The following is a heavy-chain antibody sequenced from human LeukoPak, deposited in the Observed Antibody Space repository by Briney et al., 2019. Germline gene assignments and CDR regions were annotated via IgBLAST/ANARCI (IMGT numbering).Heavy chain of an antibody. CDR1: GFTFDDYA. V-gene: IGHV3-9*01. D-gene: IGHD3-22*01. Sequence: GGSLRLSCAASGFTFDDYAMHWVRQAPGKGLEWVSGISWNSGSIGYADSVKGRFTISRDNAKNSLYLQMNSLRAEDTALYYCAKDIVAWSSGYNPLGFDYWGQGTLVTVSS. J-gene: IGHJ4*02. CDR2: ISWNSGSI. CDR3: AKDIVAWSSGYNPLGFDY.